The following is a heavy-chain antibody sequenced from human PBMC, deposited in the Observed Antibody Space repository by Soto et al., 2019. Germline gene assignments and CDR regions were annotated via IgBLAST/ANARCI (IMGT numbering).Heavy chain of an antibody. Sequence: QIQLVQSEGEVRQPGASVKVSCKTSGYTFTNYGVTWVRQAPGQGLEWMGWLNTYNGNTKYAQKLQGRVTMTTDTSTSTAYVELRSLRSDDPAVYYGARAQTPTESDFWGQGTLVTVSS. J-gene: IGHJ4*02. CDR2: LNTYNGNT. CDR1: GYTFTNYG. V-gene: IGHV1-18*01. CDR3: ARAQTPTESDF. D-gene: IGHD4-4*01.